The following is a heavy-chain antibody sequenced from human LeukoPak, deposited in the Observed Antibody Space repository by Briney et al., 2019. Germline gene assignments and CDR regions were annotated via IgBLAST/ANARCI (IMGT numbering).Heavy chain of an antibody. V-gene: IGHV3-43*02. D-gene: IGHD6-13*01. CDR1: GFTFDHYA. Sequence: GGSLRLSCAASGFTFDHYAMHWVRQAPGKGLEWVSLINGGGGRTYYADSVKGRFTISRGNSKNSLYLQMNSLRIEDAAFYYCAKDDGTTWLLDYWGQGTLVTVSS. CDR3: AKDDGTTWLLDY. CDR2: INGGGGRT. J-gene: IGHJ4*02.